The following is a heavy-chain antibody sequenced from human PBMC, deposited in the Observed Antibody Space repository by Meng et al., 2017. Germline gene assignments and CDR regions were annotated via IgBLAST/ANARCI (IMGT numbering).Heavy chain of an antibody. Sequence: VELVGFGGRLVRPGGSRRLSWEASGFTFSSYAMSWVRQAPGKGLEWVSAISGSGGSTYYADSVKGRFTISRDNSKNTLYLQMNSLRAEDTAVYYCARGQNWNYFGFFDYWGQGTLVTVSS. J-gene: IGHJ4*02. CDR1: GFTFSSYA. V-gene: IGHV3-23*04. CDR3: ARGQNWNYFGFFDY. D-gene: IGHD1-7*01. CDR2: ISGSGGST.